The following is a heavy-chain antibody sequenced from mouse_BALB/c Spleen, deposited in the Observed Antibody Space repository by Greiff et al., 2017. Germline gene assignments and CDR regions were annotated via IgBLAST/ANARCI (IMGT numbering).Heavy chain of an antibody. Sequence: QVHVKQSGPGLVQPSQSLSITCTVSGFSLTSYGVHWVRQSPGKGLEWLGVIWSGGSTDYNAAFISRLSISKDNSKSQVFFKMNSLQANDTAIYYCASSYGNYLAWFAYWGQGTLVTVSA. CDR3: ASSYGNYLAWFAY. J-gene: IGHJ3*01. V-gene: IGHV2-2*02. CDR1: GFSLTSYG. CDR2: IWSGGST. D-gene: IGHD2-1*01.